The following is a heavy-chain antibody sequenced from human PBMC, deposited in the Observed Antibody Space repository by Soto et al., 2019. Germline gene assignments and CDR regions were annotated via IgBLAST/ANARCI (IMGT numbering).Heavy chain of an antibody. J-gene: IGHJ5*02. CDR1: GYSFTNND. D-gene: IGHD3-10*01. CDR2: MNPGSGDT. Sequence: ASVKVSCKASGYSFTNNDVTWVRQATGQGLEWMGWMNPGSGDTGYAQKFQGRVTTTRDISIATAYMELSSLRSDDTAIYYCARMAKFGSLNWFDTWGQGTLVTVSS. CDR3: ARMAKFGSLNWFDT. V-gene: IGHV1-8*01.